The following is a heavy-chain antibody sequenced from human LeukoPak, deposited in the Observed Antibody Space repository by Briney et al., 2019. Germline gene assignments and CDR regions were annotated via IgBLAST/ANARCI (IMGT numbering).Heavy chain of an antibody. Sequence: GASVKVSCKASGYTFTSYGISWVRQAPGQGLEWMGWISAYNGNTNYAQKLQGRVTMTTDTSTSTAYMELRSLRSDDTAVYYCARDQGGPHSSSWYEMLGFQHWGQGTLVTVSS. J-gene: IGHJ1*01. D-gene: IGHD6-13*01. CDR2: ISAYNGNT. CDR3: ARDQGGPHSSSWYEMLGFQH. V-gene: IGHV1-18*01. CDR1: GYTFTSYG.